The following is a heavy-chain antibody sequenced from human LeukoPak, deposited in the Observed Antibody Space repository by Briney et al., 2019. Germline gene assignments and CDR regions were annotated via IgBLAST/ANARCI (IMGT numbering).Heavy chain of an antibody. D-gene: IGHD5-12*01. CDR3: ARAPYEGRWLQCGGDY. CDR1: GYTFTSYG. J-gene: IGHJ4*02. Sequence: GASVKVSCKASGYTFTSYGISWVRQAPGQGLEWMGWISAYNGNTNYAQKLQGRVTMTTDTSTSTAYMELRSLRSDDTAVYYCARAPYEGRWLQCGGDYWGQGTLVTVSS. V-gene: IGHV1-18*01. CDR2: ISAYNGNT.